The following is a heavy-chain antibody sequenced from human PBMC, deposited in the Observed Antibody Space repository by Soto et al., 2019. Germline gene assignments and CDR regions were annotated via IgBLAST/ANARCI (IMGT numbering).Heavy chain of an antibody. CDR2: IYSGGST. D-gene: IGHD3-3*01. CDR1: GFTVRSNY. CDR3: ATNQQTIFGVVDAFDI. Sequence: EVQLVETGGGLIQPGGSLRLSCAASGFTVRSNYMSWVRQAPGKGLEWVSVIYSGGSTYYADSVKGRFTISRDNSKNTLYLQMNSLRAEDTAVYYCATNQQTIFGVVDAFDIWGQGTMVTVSS. V-gene: IGHV3-53*02. J-gene: IGHJ3*02.